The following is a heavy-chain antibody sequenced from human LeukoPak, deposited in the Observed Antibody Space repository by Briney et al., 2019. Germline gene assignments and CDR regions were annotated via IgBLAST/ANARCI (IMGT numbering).Heavy chain of an antibody. Sequence: PSETLSLTCTVSNGSISTYYWSWIRQSPGKGLEWIGYIFYSGSTNYNPSLKSRVTISVDTSKNQFSLKLSSATAADTALYYCARGNSHYDSSGYFPWESFQHWGQGTLVTVSS. CDR3: ARGNSHYDSSGYFPWESFQH. CDR1: NGSISTYY. D-gene: IGHD3-22*01. CDR2: IFYSGST. V-gene: IGHV4-59*01. J-gene: IGHJ1*01.